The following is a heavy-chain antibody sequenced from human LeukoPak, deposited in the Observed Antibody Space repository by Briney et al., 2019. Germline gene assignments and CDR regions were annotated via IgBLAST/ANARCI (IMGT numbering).Heavy chain of an antibody. J-gene: IGHJ4*02. CDR1: GGSFSGYY. V-gene: IGHV4-34*01. CDR2: INHSGNT. CDR3: ARETRIAVAGHYYFGY. D-gene: IGHD6-19*01. Sequence: SETLSLTCAVYGGSFSGYYWSWIRQPPGKGLEWIGEINHSGNTNYNPSLKSRVTISVDTSKNQFSLKLGSVTAADTAVYYCARETRIAVAGHYYFGYWGQGTLVTVSS.